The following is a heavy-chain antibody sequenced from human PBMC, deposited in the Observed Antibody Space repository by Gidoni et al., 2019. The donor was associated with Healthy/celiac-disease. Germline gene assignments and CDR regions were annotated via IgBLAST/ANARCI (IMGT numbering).Heavy chain of an antibody. D-gene: IGHD3-22*01. CDR2: ISYDGSNK. Sequence: QVQLVESGGGVVQPGRSLRLSCPASGFTFSSYAMHWVRQAPGKGLEWVAVISYDGSNKYYADSVKGRFTISRDNSKNTLYLQMNSLRAEDTAVYYCATLGTMIGGASTDYWGQGTLVTVSS. V-gene: IGHV3-30-3*01. CDR1: GFTFSSYA. J-gene: IGHJ4*02. CDR3: ATLGTMIGGASTDY.